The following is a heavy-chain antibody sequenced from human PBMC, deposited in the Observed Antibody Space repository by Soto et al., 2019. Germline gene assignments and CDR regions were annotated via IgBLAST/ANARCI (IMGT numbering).Heavy chain of an antibody. CDR3: ARVEGGSGISRYYYGMDV. D-gene: IGHD3-10*01. CDR2: ISAYNGNT. V-gene: IGHV1-18*01. CDR1: GYTFTSYG. J-gene: IGHJ6*02. Sequence: QVQLVQSGAEVKKPGASVKVSCKASGYTFTSYGISWVRQAPGQGLEWMGWISAYNGNTNYAQKLQGRVTMTTDTTTSKDYMELRSRRSDDTAVYYCARVEGGSGISRYYYGMDVWGQGTTVTVSS.